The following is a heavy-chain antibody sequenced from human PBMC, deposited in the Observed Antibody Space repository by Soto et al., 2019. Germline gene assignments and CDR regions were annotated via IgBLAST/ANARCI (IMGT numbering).Heavy chain of an antibody. CDR1: GFTFKNYA. Sequence: GGSLRLSCRASGFTFKNYAMTWVRKCPGKGLQWVSLMTGGGTTDYADSAKGRFIISRDNSKTTLSLQMHNLRADDTALYYCAKLKGGLGRFYGLDAWGQGTMVTVSS. J-gene: IGHJ6*02. CDR3: AKLKGGLGRFYGLDA. V-gene: IGHV3-23*01. D-gene: IGHD3-3*01. CDR2: MTGGGTT.